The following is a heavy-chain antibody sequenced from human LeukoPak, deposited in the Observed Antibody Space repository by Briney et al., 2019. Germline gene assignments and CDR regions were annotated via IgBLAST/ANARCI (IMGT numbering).Heavy chain of an antibody. Sequence: KHSQTLSLTCAISGDSVSSINGAWNWVRQSPSRGLEWLGRTYYRSKWYYDYASSIQGRISINPDASKNQFSLLLHSVTPEDTAVYYCARDVATSGWYTFDYWGQGSLVTASS. CDR1: GDSVSSINGA. J-gene: IGHJ4*02. D-gene: IGHD6-19*01. V-gene: IGHV6-1*01. CDR2: TYYRSKWYY. CDR3: ARDVATSGWYTFDY.